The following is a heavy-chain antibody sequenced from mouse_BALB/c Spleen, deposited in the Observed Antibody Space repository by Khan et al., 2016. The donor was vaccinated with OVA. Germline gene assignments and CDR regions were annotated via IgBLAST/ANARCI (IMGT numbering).Heavy chain of an antibody. CDR2: INSNGGST. CDR3: ARRARTIN. V-gene: IGHV5-6-3*01. CDR1: GFTFSSYG. D-gene: IGHD3-3*01. Sequence: EVQLVESGGGLVQPGGSLKLSCAASGFTFSSYGMSWVRQTPDKRLELVATINSNGGSTYYPDSVKGRFTISRDKAKNTLYMQMSSLKSEDTAMXYCARRARTINWGQGTTLTVSS. J-gene: IGHJ2*01.